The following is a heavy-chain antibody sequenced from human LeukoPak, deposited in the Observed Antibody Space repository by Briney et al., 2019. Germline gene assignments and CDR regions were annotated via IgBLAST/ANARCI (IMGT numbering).Heavy chain of an antibody. CDR1: GFTFSSYE. Sequence: GGSLRLSCAASGFTFSSYEMNWVRQAPGKGLEWVSYISSSGSTIYYADSVKGRFTISRDNAKNSLYLQMNSLRAEDTALYYCAKDSDYDPYGVDYWGQGTLVTVSS. CDR2: ISSSGSTI. CDR3: AKDSDYDPYGVDY. V-gene: IGHV3-48*03. J-gene: IGHJ4*02. D-gene: IGHD3-22*01.